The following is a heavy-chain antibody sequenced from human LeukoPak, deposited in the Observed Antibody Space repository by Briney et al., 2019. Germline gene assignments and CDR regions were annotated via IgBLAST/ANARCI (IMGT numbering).Heavy chain of an antibody. CDR3: ARRFYYDSSGHYCYYMDV. CDR2: IHPGDSDT. Sequence: GESLKISCKGSGYSFTSYWIGWVRQMPGKGLEWMGIIHPGDSDTIYSPSFQGQVTISADKSISTAYLQWSSLKASDTAIYYCARRFYYDSSGHYCYYMDVWGKGTTVTVSS. V-gene: IGHV5-51*01. J-gene: IGHJ6*03. CDR1: GYSFTSYW. D-gene: IGHD3-22*01.